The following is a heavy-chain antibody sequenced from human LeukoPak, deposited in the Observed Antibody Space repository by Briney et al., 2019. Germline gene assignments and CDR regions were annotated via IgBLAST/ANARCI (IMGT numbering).Heavy chain of an antibody. D-gene: IGHD6-19*01. CDR2: IYPVDSDT. CDR1: GYSFTNYW. Sequence: GESLKISCKGSGYSFTNYWIGWVRQMPGKGLEWMGIIYPVDSDTRYSPSFQGQVTISADKSISTAYLQWSSLKASDTAMYYCARHRPYSSGWRHFDYWGQGTLVTVSS. V-gene: IGHV5-51*01. CDR3: ARHRPYSSGWRHFDY. J-gene: IGHJ4*02.